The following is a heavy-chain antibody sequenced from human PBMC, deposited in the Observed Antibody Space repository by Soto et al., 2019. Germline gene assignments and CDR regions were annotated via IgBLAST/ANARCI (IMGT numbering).Heavy chain of an antibody. J-gene: IGHJ4*02. CDR2: ISSYGADT. D-gene: IGHD6-19*01. CDR3: VKEGYMRSDWYGQFDY. Sequence: GSLRLSCSAPGFTFNSYAMHWVRQAPGKGLEFVSAISSYGADTYYADSVKGRFAISRDNSKNTLYLQMSSLRAEDTALYYCVKEGYMRSDWYGQFDYSGPVPLVTFST. CDR1: GFTFNSYA. V-gene: IGHV3-64D*06.